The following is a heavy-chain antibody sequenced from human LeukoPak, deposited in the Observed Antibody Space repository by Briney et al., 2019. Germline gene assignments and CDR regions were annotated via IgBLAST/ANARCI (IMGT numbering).Heavy chain of an antibody. Sequence: SQTLSLTCTVSGGSISSGDYYWSWIRQPPGKDLEWIGYIYYSGSTYYNPSLKSRVTIPVDTSKNQFSLKLSSVTAADTAVYYCARDDSSGLGLDYWGQGTLVTVSS. J-gene: IGHJ4*02. V-gene: IGHV4-30-4*01. CDR1: GGSISSGDYY. CDR3: ARDDSSGLGLDY. CDR2: IYYSGST. D-gene: IGHD3-22*01.